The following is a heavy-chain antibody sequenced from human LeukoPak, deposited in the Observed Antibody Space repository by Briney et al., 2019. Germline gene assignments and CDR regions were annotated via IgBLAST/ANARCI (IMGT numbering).Heavy chain of an antibody. CDR2: IWYDGSNK. Sequence: GGSLRLSCAASGSTFSSYGMHWVRQAPGKGLEWVAVIWYDGSNKYYADSVKGRFTISRDNSKNTLYLQMNSLRAEDTAVYYCGGTSDIAAADLDGHFDYWGQGTLVTVSS. V-gene: IGHV3-33*01. CDR1: GSTFSSYG. D-gene: IGHD6-13*01. CDR3: GGTSDIAAADLDGHFDY. J-gene: IGHJ4*02.